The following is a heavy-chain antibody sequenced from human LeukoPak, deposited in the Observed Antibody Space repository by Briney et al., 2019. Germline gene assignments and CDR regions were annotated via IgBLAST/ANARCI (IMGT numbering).Heavy chain of an antibody. CDR2: ISYDGSNK. D-gene: IGHD1-26*01. J-gene: IGHJ4*02. CDR3: ARDLHNGSYFYY. V-gene: IGHV3-30*14. Sequence: GRSLRLSCAASGFTFSSYAMHWVRQAPGKGLEWVAVISYDGSNKYYADSVKGRFTISRDNSKNTLYLQMNSLRAADTAVYYCARDLHNGSYFYYCGQGTLVTVSS. CDR1: GFTFSSYA.